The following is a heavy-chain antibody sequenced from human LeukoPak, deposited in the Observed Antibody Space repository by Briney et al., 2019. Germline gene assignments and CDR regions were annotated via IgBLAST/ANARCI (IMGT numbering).Heavy chain of an antibody. CDR2: IDKKDKGYATAT. D-gene: IGHD1-26*01. Sequence: GGSLRLSCAASGFIFSGSAIHWVRQSSGKGLEWVGQIDKKDKGYATATAYAASVKGRFTISRDDSINTAYLQMKSLKTEDTALYYSTRDSGTYNWFDPWGQGTLVTVSS. J-gene: IGHJ5*02. V-gene: IGHV3-73*01. CDR3: TRDSGTYNWFDP. CDR1: GFIFSGSA.